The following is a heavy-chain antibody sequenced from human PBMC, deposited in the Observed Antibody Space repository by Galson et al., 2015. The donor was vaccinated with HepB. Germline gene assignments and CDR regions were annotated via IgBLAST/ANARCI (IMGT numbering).Heavy chain of an antibody. CDR1: GGFINSSDW. CDR2: IYHRGNT. Sequence: SETLSLTCVVSGGFINSSDWWSRVRQPPGKGLEWIGEIYHRGNTNYNPSLESRVTMSLDKSKNQLSLKLSFVTAADTAIYYCARVGGTYGVDRWGQGTLVTVSS. V-gene: IGHV4-4*02. J-gene: IGHJ4*02. D-gene: IGHD3-16*01. CDR3: ARVGGTYGVDR.